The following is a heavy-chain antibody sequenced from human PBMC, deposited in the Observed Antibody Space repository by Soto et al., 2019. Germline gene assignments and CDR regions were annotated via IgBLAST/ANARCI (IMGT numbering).Heavy chain of an antibody. V-gene: IGHV4-4*02. D-gene: IGHD5-12*01. CDR2: IYHSGST. CDR1: GGSISSSNW. Sequence: SETLSLTCAVSGGSISSSNWWSWVRQPPGKGLERIGEIYHSGSTNYNPSLKSQVTISVDKSKNQFSLKLSSVTAADTAVYYCARARYTKRGYSGYEFDYWGQGTLVTVS. CDR3: ARARYTKRGYSGYEFDY. J-gene: IGHJ4*02.